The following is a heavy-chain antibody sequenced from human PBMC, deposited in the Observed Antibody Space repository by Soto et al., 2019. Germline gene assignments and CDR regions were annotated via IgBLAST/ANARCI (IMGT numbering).Heavy chain of an antibody. CDR3: ARVKEFIGTLFDY. CDR1: GCTFTSYA. J-gene: IGHJ4*02. D-gene: IGHD1-26*01. Sequence: RASVKVSCKASGCTFTSYAMHWVRQAPGQRLEWMGWINAGNGNTKYSQKFQGRVTITRDTSASTAYMELSSLRSADTAVYYCARVKEFIGTLFDYWGQGTLVTVSS. V-gene: IGHV1-3*01. CDR2: INAGNGNT.